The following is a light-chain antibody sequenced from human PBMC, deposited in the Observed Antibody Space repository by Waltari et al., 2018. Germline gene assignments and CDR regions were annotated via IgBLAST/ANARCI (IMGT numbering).Light chain of an antibody. V-gene: IGKV3-20*01. CDR1: QNVSQNH. CDR2: AAA. CDR3: HQYCSSIRS. J-gene: IGKJ1*01. Sequence: EIVLTQSPGTLSLSPGATAILSCRASQNVSQNHVAWFQVKPGQPPRLLIYAAANRAPGVPGKFSGRGSGTDFSLTILIVEPEDFAVYSCHQYCSSIRSFGQGTKVEVK.